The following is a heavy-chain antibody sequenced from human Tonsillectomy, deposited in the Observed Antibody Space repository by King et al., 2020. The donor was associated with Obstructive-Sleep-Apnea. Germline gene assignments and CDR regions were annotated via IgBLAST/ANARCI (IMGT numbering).Heavy chain of an antibody. V-gene: IGHV5-10-1*01. CDR3: ARVLNYYDSSGYRTRYFDY. CDR1: GYSFTSYW. Sequence: QLVQSGAEVKKPGESLRISCKGSGYSFTSYWISWVRQMPGKGLEWMGRIDPSDSYTNYSPSFQGHVTISADKSISTAYLQWSSLKASDTAMYYCARVLNYYDSSGYRTRYFDYWGKGTLVTVSS. D-gene: IGHD3-22*01. J-gene: IGHJ4*02. CDR2: IDPSDSYT.